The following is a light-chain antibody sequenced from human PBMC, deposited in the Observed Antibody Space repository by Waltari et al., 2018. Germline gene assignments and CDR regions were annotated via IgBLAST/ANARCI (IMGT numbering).Light chain of an antibody. V-gene: IGLV1-44*01. Sequence: QSVLTQPPSASGTPGQRVTISCSGRSSNIGSKSVNWYQQLPGTAPKLLIYSNNQRPSGVPDRFSGSKSGSSASLAISGLQSEDEADYYCAAWDGSLKGVIFGGGTKLTVL. CDR1: SSNIGSKS. CDR3: AAWDGSLKGVI. J-gene: IGLJ2*01. CDR2: SNN.